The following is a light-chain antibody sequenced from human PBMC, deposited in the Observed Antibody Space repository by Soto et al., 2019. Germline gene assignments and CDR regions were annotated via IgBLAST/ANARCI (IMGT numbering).Light chain of an antibody. CDR3: CSYAGNGTFV. CDR2: EGS. J-gene: IGLJ1*01. V-gene: IGLV2-23*01. CDR1: SSDVGGYNL. Sequence: QSALTQPGSVSGCPGESITTSCTGTSSDVGGYNLVTWYQQHPGKSPELMIYEGSKRPSGVSPRFSGSKSGNTASLTISGLQAEDEADYSCCSYAGNGTFVFGTGTKVTVL.